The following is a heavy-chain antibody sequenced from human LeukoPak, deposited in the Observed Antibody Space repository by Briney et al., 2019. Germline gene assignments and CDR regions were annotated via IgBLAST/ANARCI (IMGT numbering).Heavy chain of an antibody. D-gene: IGHD3-10*01. CDR1: GGSISSYY. V-gene: IGHV4-4*07. J-gene: IGHJ3*02. CDR3: AREQGGSRFGDSRGAFDI. Sequence: SETLSLTCTVSGGSISSYYWSWIRQPAGKGLEWIGRIYTSGSTNYNPSLKSRVTMSVDTSKNQFSLKLSSVTAADTAVYYCAREQGGSRFGDSRGAFDIWGQGTMVTVSS. CDR2: IYTSGST.